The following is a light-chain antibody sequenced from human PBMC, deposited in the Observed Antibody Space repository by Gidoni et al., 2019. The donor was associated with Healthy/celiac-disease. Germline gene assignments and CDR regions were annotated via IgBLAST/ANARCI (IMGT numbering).Light chain of an antibody. Sequence: DIVMTQSPDSLAVSLGESATINCKSSQSVLYSSNNKNYLAWYQQKPGQPPKLLIYWAATRESGVPDRFSGSGSGTDFTLTISSLQAEYVAVYYCQQYYSTPLTFGQGTKVEIK. CDR2: WAA. J-gene: IGKJ1*01. CDR1: QSVLYSSNNKNY. CDR3: QQYYSTPLT. V-gene: IGKV4-1*01.